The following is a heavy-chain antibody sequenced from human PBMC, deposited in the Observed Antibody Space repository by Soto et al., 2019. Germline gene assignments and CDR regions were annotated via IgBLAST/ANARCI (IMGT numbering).Heavy chain of an antibody. CDR2: IWYDGSKE. D-gene: IGHD1-20*01. V-gene: IGHV3-33*01. CDR1: GFTFSSYG. CDR3: ARDLNFIFDY. Sequence: PGGSLRLSCAASGFTFSSYGMHWVRQAPGKGLEWVSVIWYDGSKEYYADSVKGRFTVSRDSPKNTLYLQMTSLRVEDTAVYYCARDLNFIFDYWGQGTTVTVSS. J-gene: IGHJ4*02.